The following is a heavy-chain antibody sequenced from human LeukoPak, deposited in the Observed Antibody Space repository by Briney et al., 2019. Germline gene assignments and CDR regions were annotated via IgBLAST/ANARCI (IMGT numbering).Heavy chain of an antibody. CDR3: ARGGSQTAIYDYFDY. Sequence: SETLSLTCAVYGGSFSGYYWSRIRQPPGKGLEWIGEINHSGSTNYNPSLKSRVTISVDTSKNQFSLKLSSVTAADTAVYYCARGGSQTAIYDYFDYWGQGTLVTVSS. V-gene: IGHV4-34*01. D-gene: IGHD2-21*02. CDR1: GGSFSGYY. CDR2: INHSGST. J-gene: IGHJ4*02.